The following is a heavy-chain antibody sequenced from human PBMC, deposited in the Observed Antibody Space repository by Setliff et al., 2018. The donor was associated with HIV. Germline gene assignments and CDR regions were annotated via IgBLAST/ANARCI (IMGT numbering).Heavy chain of an antibody. J-gene: IGHJ4*02. V-gene: IGHV1-69*10. CDR3: ARPSVRMARNWYDFGY. CDR2: IIPILGIA. Sequence: SVKVSCKASGGTFSSYAISWVRQAPGQGLEWMGGIIPILGIANYAQKFQGRVTITADESTSTAYMELSSLTSEDTAVYYCARPSVRMARNWYDFGYWGQGTLVTVSS. CDR1: GGTFSSYA. D-gene: IGHD1-1*01.